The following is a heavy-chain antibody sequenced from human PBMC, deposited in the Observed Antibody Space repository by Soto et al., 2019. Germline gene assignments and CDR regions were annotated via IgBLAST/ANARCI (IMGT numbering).Heavy chain of an antibody. CDR1: VGSISSYY. CDR2: IYYSGST. J-gene: IGHJ6*02. V-gene: IGHV4-59*01. D-gene: IGHD5-12*01. CDR3: ARDSGSGYVRGYGMDV. Sequence: PSESLSLTCTVSVGSISSYYWSWIRQRPGKGLEWIGYIYYSGSTNYNPSLKSRVTISVDTSKNQFSLKLSSVTAADTAVYYCARDSGSGYVRGYGMDVWGQGTTVTVSS.